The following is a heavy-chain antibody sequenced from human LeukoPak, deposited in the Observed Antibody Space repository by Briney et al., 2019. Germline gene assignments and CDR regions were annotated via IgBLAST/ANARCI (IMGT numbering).Heavy chain of an antibody. J-gene: IGHJ4*02. CDR2: ISYDGSNK. CDR3: AREGYCSSTSCSHFDY. D-gene: IGHD2-2*01. CDR1: GFTFSSYA. V-gene: IGHV3-30-3*01. Sequence: GSLRLSCAASGFTFSSYAMHWVRQAPGKGLEWVAVISYDGSNKYYADSVKGRFTISRDNSKNTLYLQMNSLRAEDTAVYYCAREGYCSSTSCSHFDYWGQGTLVTVSS.